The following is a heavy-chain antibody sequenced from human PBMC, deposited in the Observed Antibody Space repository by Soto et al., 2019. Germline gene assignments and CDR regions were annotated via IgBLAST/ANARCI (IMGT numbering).Heavy chain of an antibody. V-gene: IGHV5-51*01. CDR1: GYSFTSYW. J-gene: IGHJ6*02. CDR2: IYPGDSDT. CDR3: ARSEWLRNYYYGMDV. D-gene: IGHD5-12*01. Sequence: PGESLKISCKGSGYSFTSYWIGWVRQMPGKGLEWMGIIYPGDSDTRYSPSFQGQVTISAGKSISTAYLQWSSLKASDTAMYYCARSEWLRNYYYGMDVWGQGTTVTVSS.